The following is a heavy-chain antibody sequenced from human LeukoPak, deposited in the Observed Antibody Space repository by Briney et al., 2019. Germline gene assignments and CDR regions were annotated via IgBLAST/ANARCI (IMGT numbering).Heavy chain of an antibody. D-gene: IGHD2-15*01. CDR1: GFTFSSYS. Sequence: GGSLRLSCAASGFTFSSYSMNCVRQAPGKGLEWVSSISSSSSYIYYADSVKGRFTISRDNAKNSLYLQMNSLRAEDTAVYYCARDVYCSGGSCPPGDAFDIWGQGTMVTVSS. V-gene: IGHV3-21*01. CDR2: ISSSSSYI. CDR3: ARDVYCSGGSCPPGDAFDI. J-gene: IGHJ3*02.